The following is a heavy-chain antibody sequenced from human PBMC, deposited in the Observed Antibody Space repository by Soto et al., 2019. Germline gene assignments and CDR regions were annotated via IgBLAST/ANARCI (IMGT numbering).Heavy chain of an antibody. CDR2: ISGSGGST. D-gene: IGHD6-19*01. Sequence: GGSLRLSCAASGFTFSSYAMSWVRQAPGKGLEWVSAISGSGGSTYYADSVKGRFTISRDNSKNTLYLQMNSLRAEDTAVYYCAKEIIAVASYDYYYYYGMDVWGQGTTVTVSS. CDR3: AKEIIAVASYDYYYYYGMDV. CDR1: GFTFSSYA. J-gene: IGHJ6*02. V-gene: IGHV3-23*01.